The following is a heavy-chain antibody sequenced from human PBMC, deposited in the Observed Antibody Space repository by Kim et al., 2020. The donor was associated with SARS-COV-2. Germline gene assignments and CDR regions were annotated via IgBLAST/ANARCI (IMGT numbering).Heavy chain of an antibody. Sequence: GGSLRLSCAASGFTFSNAWMSWVRQAPGKGLEWVGRIKSKTDGGTTDYAAPVKGRFTISRDDSKNTLYLQMNSLKTEDTAVYYCTTFLRYYYGSGSYLGETYYYYGMDVWGQGTTVTVSS. D-gene: IGHD3-10*01. CDR1: GFTFSNAW. V-gene: IGHV3-15*01. CDR3: TTFLRYYYGSGSYLGETYYYYGMDV. CDR2: IKSKTDGGTT. J-gene: IGHJ6*02.